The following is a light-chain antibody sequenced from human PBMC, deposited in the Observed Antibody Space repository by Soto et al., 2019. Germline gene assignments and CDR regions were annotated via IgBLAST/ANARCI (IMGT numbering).Light chain of an antibody. CDR3: SSYTSSSNLYV. CDR1: SSDVGDYNY. Sequence: QSALTQPASVSGSPGQSITISCTGTSSDVGDYNYVSWYQQHPGKAPKLMISEVSNRPSGVSNRFSGSKSGNTASLTISGLQAEDEADYYCSSYTSSSNLYVFGTGTQLTVL. J-gene: IGLJ1*01. CDR2: EVS. V-gene: IGLV2-14*01.